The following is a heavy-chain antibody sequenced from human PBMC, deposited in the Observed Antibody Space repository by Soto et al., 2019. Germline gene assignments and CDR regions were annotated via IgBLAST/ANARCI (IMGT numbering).Heavy chain of an antibody. J-gene: IGHJ4*02. V-gene: IGHV3-23*01. CDR2: VTDSGGKT. CDR1: GFTFTTYA. Sequence: GGSLRLSCAASGFTFTTYAMSWVRQAPGKGLEWVSGVTDSGGKTYYADSVKGRFTISRDNSKNTLYLQMNSLRAEDTAVYYCAKGFIVAATTPEFDYWGQGTLVTAPQ. D-gene: IGHD1-26*01. CDR3: AKGFIVAATTPEFDY.